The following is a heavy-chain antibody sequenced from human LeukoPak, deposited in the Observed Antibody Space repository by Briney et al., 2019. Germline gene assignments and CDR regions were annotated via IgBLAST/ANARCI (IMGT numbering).Heavy chain of an antibody. J-gene: IGHJ4*02. CDR2: INPNSGGT. D-gene: IGHD6-19*01. Sequence: GASVKVSCKASGYTFTGYYMHWVRQAPGQGLEWMGWINPNSGGTNYAQTFQGRVTMTRDTSISTAYMELSRLRSDDTAVYYCARAPRWLGSVFDYWGQGTLVTVSS. CDR3: ARAPRWLGSVFDY. V-gene: IGHV1-2*02. CDR1: GYTFTGYY.